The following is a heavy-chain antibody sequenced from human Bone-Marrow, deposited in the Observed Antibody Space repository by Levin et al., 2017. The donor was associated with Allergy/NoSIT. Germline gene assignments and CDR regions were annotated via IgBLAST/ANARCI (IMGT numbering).Heavy chain of an antibody. J-gene: IGHJ4*02. D-gene: IGHD2-15*01. Sequence: GESLKISCAASGFTFSSYWMSWVRQAPGKGLEWVANIKQDGSEKYYVDSVKGRFTISRDNAKNSLYLQMNSLRAEDTAVYYCARGRLRDIVVVVAASPYYYFDYWGQGTLVTVSS. CDR1: GFTFSSYW. CDR2: IKQDGSEK. V-gene: IGHV3-7*01. CDR3: ARGRLRDIVVVVAASPYYYFDY.